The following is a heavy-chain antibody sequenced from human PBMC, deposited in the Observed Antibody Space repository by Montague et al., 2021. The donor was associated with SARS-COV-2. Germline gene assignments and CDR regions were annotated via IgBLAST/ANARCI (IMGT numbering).Heavy chain of an antibody. D-gene: IGHD6-6*01. CDR1: GGSVNSGDYF. V-gene: IGHV4-61*02. CDR3: ASQRGELRFSSSSWGWLPESGDQQYYDYAMDV. J-gene: IGHJ6*02. CDR2: VYTTGDT. Sequence: TLSLTCTVSGGSVNSGDYFWTWIRQPAGKRLEWIGRVYTTGDTNYNPSLKSRVTISVDTSKNQLSLKLTSVTAADTARCDGASQRGELRFSSSSWGWLPESGDQQYYDYAMDVGGQGPTV.